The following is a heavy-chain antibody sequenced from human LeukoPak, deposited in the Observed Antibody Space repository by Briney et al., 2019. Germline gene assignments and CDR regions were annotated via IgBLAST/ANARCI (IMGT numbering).Heavy chain of an antibody. CDR2: IYYSGST. CDR1: GGSISSYY. CDR3: ARDATTLTRGAFDI. V-gene: IGHV4-59*01. D-gene: IGHD1-1*01. Sequence: PSETLSLTCTVSGGSISSYYWSWIRQPLGKGLEWIGYIYYSGSTNYNPSLKSRVTISVDTSKNQFSLKLSSVTAADTAVYYCARDATTLTRGAFDIWGQGTMVTVSS. J-gene: IGHJ3*02.